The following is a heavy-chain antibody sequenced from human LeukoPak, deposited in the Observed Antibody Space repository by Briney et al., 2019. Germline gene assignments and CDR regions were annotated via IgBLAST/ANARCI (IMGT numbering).Heavy chain of an antibody. J-gene: IGHJ6*02. D-gene: IGHD3-22*01. CDR1: GYTFTGYY. CDR3: ARSAPFSYYYDSSGSRYGMDV. Sequence: ASVKVSCKASGYTFTGYYMHWVRQAPGQGLEWMGWINPNSGGTNYAQKFQGRVTMTRDTSISTAYMELSRLRSDDTAVYYCARSAPFSYYYDSSGSRYGMDVWGQGTTVTVSS. CDR2: INPNSGGT. V-gene: IGHV1-2*02.